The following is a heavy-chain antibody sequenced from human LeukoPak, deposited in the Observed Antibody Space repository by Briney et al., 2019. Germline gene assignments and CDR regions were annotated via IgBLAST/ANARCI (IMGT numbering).Heavy chain of an antibody. CDR2: IYYSGST. V-gene: IGHV4-59*01. CDR1: GGSISSFY. J-gene: IGHJ4*02. CDR3: ARGGVMLDY. Sequence: KPSETLSLTCTVSGGSISSFYWSWIRQPPGKGLEWIGYIYYSGSTDYNPSLKSRVTISADTSKNQFSLKVSSVTAADTAVYYCARGGVMLDYWGQGTLVTVSS. D-gene: IGHD2-8*01.